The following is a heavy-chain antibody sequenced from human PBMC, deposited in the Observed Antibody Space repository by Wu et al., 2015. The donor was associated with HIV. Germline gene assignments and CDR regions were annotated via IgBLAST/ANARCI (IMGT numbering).Heavy chain of an antibody. V-gene: IGHV1-2*02. CDR2: INPNSGGS. CDR1: GYTFTDNY. Sequence: AEVKKPGASVKVSCKTSGYTFTDNYIHWVRQAPGQGLEWMGWINPNSGGSKSPQKFQGRVTMTRDTSVSTVYLELTRLKFDDTAIYYCTKDYGIVGSTLPEYFQHWGQGTWSPSPQ. J-gene: IGHJ1*01. D-gene: IGHD1-26*01. CDR3: TKDYGIVGSTLPEYFQH.